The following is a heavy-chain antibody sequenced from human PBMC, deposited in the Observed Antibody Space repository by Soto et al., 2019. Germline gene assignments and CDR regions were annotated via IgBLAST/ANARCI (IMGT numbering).Heavy chain of an antibody. CDR3: AREFSGTGFDP. D-gene: IGHD5-12*01. CDR1: GVSIGSHF. Sequence: SETLSLTCSVSGVSIGSHFWSWIRQAPGKGPELVGYIYHTVNTNYNPALKSRVTISMDTSNNQFSLKLTSVTAADTAVYFCAREFSGTGFDPWGQGTLVTVSS. V-gene: IGHV4-59*11. J-gene: IGHJ5*02. CDR2: IYHTVNT.